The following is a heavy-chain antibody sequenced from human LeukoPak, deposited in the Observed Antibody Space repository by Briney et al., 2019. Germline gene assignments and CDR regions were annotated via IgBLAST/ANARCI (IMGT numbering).Heavy chain of an antibody. D-gene: IGHD3-9*01. CDR1: GYSISSGYY. CDR2: IYHSGST. V-gene: IGHV4-38-2*01. J-gene: IGHJ5*02. Sequence: PSETLSLTCAVSGYSISSGYYWGWIRQPPGKGLEWIGSIYHSGSTYYNPSLKSRVTISVDTSKNQFSLKLSSVTAADTAVYYCARHNSGLGLRYFDSSPRGTWFDPWGQGTLVTVPS. CDR3: ARHNSGLGLRYFDSSPRGTWFDP.